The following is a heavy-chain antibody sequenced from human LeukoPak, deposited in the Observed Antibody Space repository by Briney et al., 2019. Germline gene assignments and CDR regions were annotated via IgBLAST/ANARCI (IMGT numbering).Heavy chain of an antibody. CDR1: GFTFSSYG. Sequence: GGSLRLSCVASGFTFSSYGMHWVRQAPGKGLEWVAFIRYDGSNKYYVDSVKGRFTISRDNSKNTLYLQMNSLRAEDTAVYYCAKGRVAGTFYYMDVWGKGTTVTISS. D-gene: IGHD6-19*01. CDR2: IRYDGSNK. J-gene: IGHJ6*03. V-gene: IGHV3-30*02. CDR3: AKGRVAGTFYYMDV.